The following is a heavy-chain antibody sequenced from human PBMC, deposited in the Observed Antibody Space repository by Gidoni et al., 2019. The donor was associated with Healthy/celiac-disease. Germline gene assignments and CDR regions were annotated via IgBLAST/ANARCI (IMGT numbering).Heavy chain of an antibody. Sequence: QVQLVQSGAEVKKPGSSVKVSCKASGGTFSSYAISWVRQAPGQGLEWMGGIIPIFGTANYAQKFQGRVTITADKSTSTAYMELSSLRSEDTAVDYCVLGGYCSSTSCETGAFDPWGQGTLVTVSS. J-gene: IGHJ5*02. V-gene: IGHV1-69*06. CDR1: GGTFSSYA. CDR3: VLGGYCSSTSCETGAFDP. CDR2: IIPIFGTA. D-gene: IGHD2-2*01.